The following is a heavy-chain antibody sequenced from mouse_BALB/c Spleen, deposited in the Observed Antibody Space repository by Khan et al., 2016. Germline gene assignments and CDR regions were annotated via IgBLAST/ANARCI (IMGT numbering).Heavy chain of an antibody. J-gene: IGHJ4*01. V-gene: IGHV5-6*01. CDR1: GFTFSSYG. Sequence: EVELVESGGDLVKPGGSLKLSCAASGFTFSSYGMSWVRQTPDKRLEWVATISSGGSYTYYPDSVKGRFTISRDNAKNTLYLQMSSLKSEDTAMYYCARHRWGNYAMDYWGQGTSGTVSS. CDR2: ISSGGSYT. CDR3: ARHRWGNYAMDY. D-gene: IGHD1-1*02.